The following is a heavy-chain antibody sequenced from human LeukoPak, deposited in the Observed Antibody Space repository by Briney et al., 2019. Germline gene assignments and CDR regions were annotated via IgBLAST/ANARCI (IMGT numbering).Heavy chain of an antibody. Sequence: GGSLRLSCAASGFTFSSYGMHWVRQAPGKGLEWVAVISYDGSNKYYADSVKGRFTISRDNSKNTLYLQMNSLRAEDTAVYYCARDPALHEMAHFDYWGQGTLVTVSS. J-gene: IGHJ4*02. V-gene: IGHV3-30*03. CDR3: ARDPALHEMAHFDY. CDR2: ISYDGSNK. CDR1: GFTFSSYG. D-gene: IGHD2-8*01.